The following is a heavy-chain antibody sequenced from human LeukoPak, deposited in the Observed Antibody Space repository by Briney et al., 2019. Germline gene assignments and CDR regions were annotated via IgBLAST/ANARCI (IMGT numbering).Heavy chain of an antibody. V-gene: IGHV4-38-2*01. CDR3: ARVTRNSGWFFDY. J-gene: IGHJ4*02. CDR2: TAHRGST. CDR1: GYSISGGYF. Sequence: SETLPLTCDVSGYSISGGYFWGWIRPPPGMGLEWIGSTAHRGSTYYNPSLKGRVSISIDGSKNQFSLSLTSVTAAEPAIYYCARVTRNSGWFFDYWGQGTLATVSS. D-gene: IGHD6-19*01.